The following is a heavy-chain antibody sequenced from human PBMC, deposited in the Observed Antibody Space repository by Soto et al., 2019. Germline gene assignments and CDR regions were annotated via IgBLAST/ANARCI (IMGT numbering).Heavy chain of an antibody. CDR1: GYTFTSYG. CDR3: ARAPPTVTTREGLYYFDY. J-gene: IGHJ4*02. V-gene: IGHV1-18*04. D-gene: IGHD4-17*01. Sequence: QVQLVQSGAEVKKPGASVKVSRKASGYTFTSYGINWVRQAPGQGLEWMGWISAYNGNTNYAQKLQGRVAMTTDTSTSTAYMELRSLRSDDTAVYYCARAPPTVTTREGLYYFDYWGQGTLVTVSS. CDR2: ISAYNGNT.